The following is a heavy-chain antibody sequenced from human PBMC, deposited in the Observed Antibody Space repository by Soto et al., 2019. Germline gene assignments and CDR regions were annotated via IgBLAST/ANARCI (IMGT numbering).Heavy chain of an antibody. CDR1: GFSLSTSGVG. CDR3: AHSLYDFWSGPAPYDFDY. J-gene: IGHJ4*02. CDR2: IYWNDDK. V-gene: IGHV2-5*01. D-gene: IGHD3-3*01. Sequence: SGPTLVNPTQTLTLTCTFSGFSLSTSGVGVGRIRQPPGKALEWLALIYWNDDKRYSPSLKSRLTITKDTSKNQVVLTMTNMDPVDTATYYCAHSLYDFWSGPAPYDFDYWGQGTLVTVSS.